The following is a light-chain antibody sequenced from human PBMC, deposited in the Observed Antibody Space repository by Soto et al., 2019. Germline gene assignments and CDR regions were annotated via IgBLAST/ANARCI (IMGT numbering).Light chain of an antibody. CDR2: GNN. CDR1: SSNIGSKN. CDR3: AAWDDSLNGHVV. J-gene: IGLJ2*01. Sequence: QSVLTQPPSASGTPGQRVTISCSGSSSNIGSKNVNWYQQLPGTAPKLLIYGNNQRPSGVPDRVSGSKSGTSASLAISGLQSEDEADYYCAAWDDSLNGHVVFGGGTKLTVL. V-gene: IGLV1-44*01.